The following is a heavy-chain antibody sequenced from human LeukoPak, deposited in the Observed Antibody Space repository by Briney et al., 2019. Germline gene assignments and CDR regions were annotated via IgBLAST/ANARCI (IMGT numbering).Heavy chain of an antibody. J-gene: IGHJ4*02. V-gene: IGHV3-53*01. CDR1: GFTVSSNY. CDR2: IYSGGST. Sequence: GGSLRLSCAASGFTVSSNYMSWVRQAPGKGLEWVSVIYSGGSTYYADSVKGRFTISRDNSKNTLYLQMNSLRAEDTAVYYCVREPYGSGIGYFDYWGQGTLVTVSS. CDR3: VREPYGSGIGYFDY. D-gene: IGHD3-10*01.